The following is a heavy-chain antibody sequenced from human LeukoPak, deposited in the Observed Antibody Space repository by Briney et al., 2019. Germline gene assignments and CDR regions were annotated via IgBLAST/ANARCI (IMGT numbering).Heavy chain of an antibody. Sequence: GGSLRLSCAASGFTFSDYFMTWIRQAPGKGLEWVSYISSSGTTTYYADSVKSRSTISRDNAKNSLYLQVNSLRAEDTAVYYCARGGHCSSSSCYLGAFDIWGQGTMVTVSS. J-gene: IGHJ3*02. CDR3: ARGGHCSSSSCYLGAFDI. CDR1: GFTFSDYF. D-gene: IGHD2-2*01. CDR2: ISSSGTTT. V-gene: IGHV3-11*04.